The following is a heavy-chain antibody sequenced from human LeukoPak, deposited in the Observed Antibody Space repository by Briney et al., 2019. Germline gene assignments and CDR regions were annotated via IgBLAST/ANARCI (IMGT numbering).Heavy chain of an antibody. CDR3: ARGNSGSYSWIDY. CDR1: GFTFSSYE. CDR2: IYSGGGT. D-gene: IGHD1-26*01. Sequence: LTGGSLRLSCVASGFTFSSYEMNWVRQAPGKGLEWVSLIYSGGGTYYADSVKGRFTISRDSSENTLYLQMNSLRAEDTAVYYCARGNSGSYSWIDYWGQGTLVTVSS. J-gene: IGHJ4*02. V-gene: IGHV3-53*01.